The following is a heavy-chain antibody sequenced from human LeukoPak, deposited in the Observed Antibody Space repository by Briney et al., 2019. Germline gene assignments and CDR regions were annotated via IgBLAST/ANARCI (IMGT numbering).Heavy chain of an antibody. Sequence: SVKVSCKASGGTFSSYAISWVRQAPGRGLEWMGGIIPIFGTANYAQKFQGRVTITADESTSTAYMELSSLRSEDTAVYYCARAAYCGGDCYSELPDYWGQGTLVTVSS. J-gene: IGHJ4*02. CDR3: ARAAYCGGDCYSELPDY. V-gene: IGHV1-69*13. CDR2: IIPIFGTA. CDR1: GGTFSSYA. D-gene: IGHD2-21*02.